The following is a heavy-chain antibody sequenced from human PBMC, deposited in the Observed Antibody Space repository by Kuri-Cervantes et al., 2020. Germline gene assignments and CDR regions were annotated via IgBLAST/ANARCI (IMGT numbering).Heavy chain of an antibody. D-gene: IGHD5-24*01. CDR2: INPNSGGT. V-gene: IGHV1-2*02. Sequence: ASVTVSCKPSGYTFTGYYMHWVRQAPGQGLEWMGWINPNSGGTNYAQKFQGRVTMTRNTSISTAYMELSSLRSEDTAVYYCARADRWLQLVYYYGMDVWGQGTTVTVSS. CDR1: GYTFTGYY. J-gene: IGHJ6*02. CDR3: ARADRWLQLVYYYGMDV.